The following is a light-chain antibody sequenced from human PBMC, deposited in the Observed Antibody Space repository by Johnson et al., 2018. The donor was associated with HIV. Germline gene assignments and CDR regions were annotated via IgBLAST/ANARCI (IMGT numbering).Light chain of an antibody. CDR3: GTWDSSLSALV. CDR2: DNN. J-gene: IGLJ1*01. Sequence: QSVLTQPHSVSAAPGQKVTISCSGSSSNIGNNSVSWYQQVPGTAPKLLIYDNNKRPSGIPDRFSGSKSGTSATLGITGLQTGDEADYYCGTWDSSLSALVFGTGTKVT. V-gene: IGLV1-51*01. CDR1: SSNIGNNS.